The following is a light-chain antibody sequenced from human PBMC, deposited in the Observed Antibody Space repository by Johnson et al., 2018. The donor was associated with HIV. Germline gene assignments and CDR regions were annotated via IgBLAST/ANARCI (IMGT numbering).Light chain of an antibody. J-gene: IGLJ1*01. CDR1: TSNIGNNY. CDR3: GTWNSSLSVQNYV. Sequence: QLVLTQPPSVSAAPGQKVTVSCYGSTSNIGNNYVSWYQHLPGTAPKLLIYENNKRPSGIPDRFSGSKFGTSAALGITGLQTGDEADYYCGTWNSSLSVQNYVFGTGTKVTVV. CDR2: ENN. V-gene: IGLV1-51*02.